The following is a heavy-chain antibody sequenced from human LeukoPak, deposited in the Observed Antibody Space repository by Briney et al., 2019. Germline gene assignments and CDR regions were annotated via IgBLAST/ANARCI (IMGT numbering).Heavy chain of an antibody. CDR3: AREQLVQSYYYYMDV. J-gene: IGHJ6*03. CDR1: GGSISSGSYY. CDR2: IYTSGST. V-gene: IGHV4-61*02. D-gene: IGHD6-13*01. Sequence: SQTLSLTCTVSGGSISSGSYYWSWIRQPAGKGLEWIGRIYTSGSTNYNPSLKSRVTMSVDTSKNQFSLKLSSVTAADTAVYYCAREQLVQSYYYYMDVWGKGTTVTVSS.